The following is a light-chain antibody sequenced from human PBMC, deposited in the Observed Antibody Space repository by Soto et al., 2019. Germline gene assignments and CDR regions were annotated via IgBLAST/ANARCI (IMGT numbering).Light chain of an antibody. V-gene: IGLV2-14*01. J-gene: IGLJ1*01. CDR2: EVS. Sequence: HSVLTQPASVSGSPGQSITISCTGTSSDVGGYNYVSWYQQHPGKAPKLMIYEVSNRPSGVSNRFSGSKSGNTASLTISGLQAEDEADYYCSSDTSSSTLVFGTGTKVTVL. CDR3: SSDTSSSTLV. CDR1: SSDVGGYNY.